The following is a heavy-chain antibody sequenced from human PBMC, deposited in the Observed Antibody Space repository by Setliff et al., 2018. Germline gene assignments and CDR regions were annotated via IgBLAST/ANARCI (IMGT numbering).Heavy chain of an antibody. CDR2: FYHSGSA. V-gene: IGHV4-30-4*08. J-gene: IGHJ3*01. D-gene: IGHD1-26*01. CDR1: GDSISSGDYF. Sequence: SETLSLTCTVSGDSISSGDYFWSWIRQPPGKGLEWIAYFYHSGSAYYNPSLKSRVTMSVDTSKNQFSLHLTSVTAADTAVYYCAREVGTSTSSDAFDVWGQGMMVT. CDR3: AREVGTSTSSDAFDV.